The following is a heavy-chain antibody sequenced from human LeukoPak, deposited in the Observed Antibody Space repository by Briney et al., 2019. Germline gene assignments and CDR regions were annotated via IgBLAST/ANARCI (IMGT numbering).Heavy chain of an antibody. Sequence: GGSLRLSCAASGFIFSRNGMSWVRQAPGKGLEWVSGISGSSGTTYYADSVKGRFTISRDNSKNTLFLQMNSLRAEDTAIYYCAKSSTLTTYEHLDYWGQGTLVTVSS. V-gene: IGHV3-23*01. CDR3: AKSSTLTTYEHLDY. D-gene: IGHD4-11*01. CDR2: ISGSSGTT. J-gene: IGHJ4*02. CDR1: GFIFSRNG.